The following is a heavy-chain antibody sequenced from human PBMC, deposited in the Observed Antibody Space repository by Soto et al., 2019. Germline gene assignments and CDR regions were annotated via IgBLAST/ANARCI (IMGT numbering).Heavy chain of an antibody. CDR2: INPSGGST. J-gene: IGHJ6*02. CDR3: ARERYYYDSSGYLGVYYYYGMDV. V-gene: IGHV1-46*01. D-gene: IGHD3-22*01. CDR1: GYTFTSYY. Sequence: ASVKVSCKASGYTFTSYYMHWVRQAPGQGLEWMGIINPSGGSTSYAQKFQGRVTMTRDTSTSTVYMELSSLSSEDTAVYYCARERYYYDSSGYLGVYYYYGMDVWGQGTTVTVSS.